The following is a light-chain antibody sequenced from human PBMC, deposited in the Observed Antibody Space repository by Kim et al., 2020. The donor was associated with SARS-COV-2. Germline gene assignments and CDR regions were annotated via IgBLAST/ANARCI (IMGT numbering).Light chain of an antibody. CDR2: RNN. CDR1: SNNVGDQG. CDR3: SAWDNSLSVWV. V-gene: IGLV10-54*04. Sequence: QAGLTQPPSVSKDLRQTATLTCTGNSNNVGDQGAAWLQQHQGHPPKLLSYRNNNRPSGISDKFSASRSGNTASLTFTGLQAEDEADYYCSAWDNSLSVWVFGGGTQLTVL. J-gene: IGLJ3*02.